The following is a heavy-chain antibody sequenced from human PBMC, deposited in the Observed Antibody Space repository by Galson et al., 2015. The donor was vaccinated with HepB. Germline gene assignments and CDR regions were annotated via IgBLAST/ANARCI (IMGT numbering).Heavy chain of an antibody. J-gene: IGHJ6*02. Sequence: SLRLSCAASGFTFNYYYMSWIRQTPGKGLEWVSYISSSGSTIYYADSVKGRFTISRDNAKNSLYLQMHSLRAEDTAVYFCVRVSDCSGGMCQSGWYGLDVGGQGTTVTVSS. CDR3: VRVSDCSGGMCQSGWYGLDV. V-gene: IGHV3-11*01. CDR1: GFTFNYYY. CDR2: ISSSGSTI. D-gene: IGHD2-15*01.